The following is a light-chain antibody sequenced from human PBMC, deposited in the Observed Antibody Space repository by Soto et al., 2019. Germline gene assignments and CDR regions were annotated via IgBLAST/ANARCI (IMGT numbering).Light chain of an antibody. Sequence: EIVLTQSPATLSLSPGERTTLSCRASQSVNSYLAWYQHKPGQAPRLVIYGASNSATGTPARCSGSGSGTDFARTIGCLATKGFAVYYCQQRSNWPPLTCGQGTRLEIK. J-gene: IGKJ5*01. CDR1: QSVNSY. V-gene: IGKV3-11*01. CDR2: GAS. CDR3: QQRSNWPPLT.